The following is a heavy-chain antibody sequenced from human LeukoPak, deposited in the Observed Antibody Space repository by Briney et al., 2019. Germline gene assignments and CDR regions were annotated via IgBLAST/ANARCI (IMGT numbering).Heavy chain of an antibody. CDR3: AGAPPFDP. Sequence: SETLSLTCAVYGGSFSGYYWSWIRQPPGKGLEWIGEINHSGSTNYNPSLKSRVTISVDTSKNQFSLKLSSVTAADTAVYYCAGAPPFDPWGQGTLVTVSS. CDR1: GGSFSGYY. V-gene: IGHV4-34*01. CDR2: INHSGST. J-gene: IGHJ5*02.